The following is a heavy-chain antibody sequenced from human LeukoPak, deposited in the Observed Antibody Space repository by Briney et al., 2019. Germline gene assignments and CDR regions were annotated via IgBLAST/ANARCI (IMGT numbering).Heavy chain of an antibody. CDR1: GFSINNYY. V-gene: IGHV4-59*08. CDR2: IYYNGNT. D-gene: IGHD3-16*01. Sequence: SETLSLTCTVSGFSINNYYWSWIRQPPGKELEWIGYIYYNGNTYYNPSLKSRVTMSVDSSKNQFSLKLSSVTAADTAVYFCASLGLLPGYFDLWGRGTLVTVSS. J-gene: IGHJ2*01. CDR3: ASLGLLPGYFDL.